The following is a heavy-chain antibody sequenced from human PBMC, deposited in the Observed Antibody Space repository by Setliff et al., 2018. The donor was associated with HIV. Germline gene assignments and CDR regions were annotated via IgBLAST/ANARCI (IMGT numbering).Heavy chain of an antibody. CDR1: GPSINIHY. V-gene: IGHV4-59*11. Sequence: SETLSLTCTVSGPSINIHYWSWIRQSPGKGFEWIGYIYSTGSTNYNPSLQSQVTISMVASRNQFSLKVTSVTAADTAVYYCAKGAGFYGDYTFDHWGQGMQVTVSS. D-gene: IGHD4-17*01. CDR3: AKGAGFYGDYTFDH. J-gene: IGHJ4*02. CDR2: IYSTGST.